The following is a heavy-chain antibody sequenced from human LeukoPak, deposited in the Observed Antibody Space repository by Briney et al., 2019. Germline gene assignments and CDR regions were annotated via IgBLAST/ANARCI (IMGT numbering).Heavy chain of an antibody. V-gene: IGHV3-21*01. Sequence: PGGSLRLSCAASGFTFSSYSMNWVRQAPGKGLEWVSSISSSSSYIYYADSVKGRFTISRDNAKNSLYLQMNSLRAEDMAVYYCARGGGKWELYGHFDYWGQGTLVTVSS. CDR3: ARGGGKWELYGHFDY. CDR2: ISSSSSYI. CDR1: GFTFSSYS. D-gene: IGHD1-26*01. J-gene: IGHJ4*02.